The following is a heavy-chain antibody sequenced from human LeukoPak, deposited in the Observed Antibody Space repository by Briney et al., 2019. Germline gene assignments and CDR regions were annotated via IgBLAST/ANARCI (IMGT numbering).Heavy chain of an antibody. V-gene: IGHV3-23*01. CDR1: GFTFSSYA. CDR3: AKGDTTWELPHDY. D-gene: IGHD1-26*01. J-gene: IGHJ4*02. CDR2: ISGSGGIT. Sequence: GGSLRLSCAAPGFTFSSYAMSWVRQAPGKGLEWVSAISGSGGITSYADSVKGRFTISRDNSKNTLYLQMNSLRAEDTAVYYCAKGDTTWELPHDYWGQGTLVTVSS.